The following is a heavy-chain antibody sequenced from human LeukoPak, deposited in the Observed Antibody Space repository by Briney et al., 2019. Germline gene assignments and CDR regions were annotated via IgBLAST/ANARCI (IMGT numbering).Heavy chain of an antibody. CDR2: ISAYNGNT. CDR1: GYTLTSYG. V-gene: IGHV1-18*01. Sequence: GPVKVSCKASGYTLTSYGISWVRQAPGQGLEWMGWISAYNGNTRYAQRLQGRVTMTTDSSTSTAYMELRSLRSDDTAVYYCARGPIIDIVVIPAAADYYHMDVWGKGTTVTVSS. J-gene: IGHJ6*03. CDR3: ARGPIIDIVVIPAAADYYHMDV. D-gene: IGHD2-2*01.